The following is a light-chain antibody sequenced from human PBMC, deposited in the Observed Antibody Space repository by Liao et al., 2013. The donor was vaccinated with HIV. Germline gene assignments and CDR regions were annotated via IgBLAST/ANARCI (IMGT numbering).Light chain of an antibody. Sequence: SSELTQSPSVSVSPGQTASITCSGDYLTDKYASWYQHKPGQAPVLVIYQDSNRPSGIPARFSGSNSGNTATLTITGTQSVDEGDYYCQAWDRNTAIFGGGTKLTVL. CDR3: QAWDRNTAI. J-gene: IGLJ2*01. CDR1: YLTDKY. V-gene: IGLV3-1*01. CDR2: QDS.